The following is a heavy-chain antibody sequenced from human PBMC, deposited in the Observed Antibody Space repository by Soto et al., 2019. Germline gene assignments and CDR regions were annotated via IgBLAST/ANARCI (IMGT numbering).Heavy chain of an antibody. Sequence: EVQLMESGGGLVQPGESLRLSCVVCGLSLSGYALSWIRQAPGKGLEWVSAVSGSGGTTYYADSVKGRFTISRDNSKNTLYLQMNGLRVEDTAKYFCAKDGRRVGPTLNWLDSWGQGTQVTVTS. CDR1: GLSLSGYA. V-gene: IGHV3-23*01. CDR2: VSGSGGTT. CDR3: AKDGRRVGPTLNWLDS. D-gene: IGHD1-26*01. J-gene: IGHJ5*01.